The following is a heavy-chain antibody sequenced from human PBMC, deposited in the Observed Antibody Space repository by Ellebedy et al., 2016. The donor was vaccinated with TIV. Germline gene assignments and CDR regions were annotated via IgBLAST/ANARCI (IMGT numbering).Heavy chain of an antibody. J-gene: IGHJ4*02. V-gene: IGHV4-31*03. Sequence: SETLSLTCTVSGGSISSSSYYWGWIRQPPGKGLEWIGYIYYSGSTYYNPSLKSRLTISVDTSKNQFSLKLSSVTAADTAMYNCARARYDFWSGYLIDFWGQGTLVTVSS. CDR3: ARARYDFWSGYLIDF. CDR1: GGSISSSSYY. D-gene: IGHD3-3*01. CDR2: IYYSGST.